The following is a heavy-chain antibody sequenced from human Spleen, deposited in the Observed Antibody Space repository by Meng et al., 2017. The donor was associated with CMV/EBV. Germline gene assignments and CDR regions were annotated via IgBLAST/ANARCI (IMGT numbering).Heavy chain of an antibody. V-gene: IGHV4-34*01. D-gene: IGHD2-2*01. Sequence: VYSGSFSGYYWSWIRQPPGKGLEWIGEINHSGSTNYNPSLKSRVTISVDTSKNQFSLKLSSVTAADTAVYYCARGYCSSTSCYLRYWGQGTLVTVSS. CDR1: SGSFSGYY. CDR2: INHSGST. J-gene: IGHJ4*02. CDR3: ARGYCSSTSCYLRY.